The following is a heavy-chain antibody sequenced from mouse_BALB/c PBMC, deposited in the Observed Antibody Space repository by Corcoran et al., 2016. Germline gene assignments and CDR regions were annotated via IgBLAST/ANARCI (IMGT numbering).Heavy chain of an antibody. CDR2: IDPANGNT. J-gene: IGHJ3*01. Sequence: EVQLQQSGAELVKPGASVKLSCTASGFNIKDTYMHWVKQRPEQGLEWIGRIDPANGNTKYDPKFQGKATITADTSSNTVYLQLSSLTSEDTAVYYCAKVRLLAYWGQGTLVTVSA. D-gene: IGHD2-14*01. CDR1: GFNIKDTY. V-gene: IGHV14-3*02. CDR3: AKVRLLAY.